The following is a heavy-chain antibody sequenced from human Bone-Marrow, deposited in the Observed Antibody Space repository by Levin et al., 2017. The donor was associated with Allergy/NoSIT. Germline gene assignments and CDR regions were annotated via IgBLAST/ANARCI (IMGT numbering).Heavy chain of an antibody. V-gene: IGHV3-23*01. J-gene: IGHJ4*02. CDR1: GFTFSSYA. Sequence: RSGGSLRLSCAASGFTFSSYAMTWVRQAPGKGLEWVSLISAGGDTTDYADSVKGRFSISRDNSKNTLFLQMNNLRVEDTAVYYCAKDRGGGSGWHYFDYWGQGTLVTVSS. D-gene: IGHD6-19*01. CDR2: ISAGGDTT. CDR3: AKDRGGGSGWHYFDY.